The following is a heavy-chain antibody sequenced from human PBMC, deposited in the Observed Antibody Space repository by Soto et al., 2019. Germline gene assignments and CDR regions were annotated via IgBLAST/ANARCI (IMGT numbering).Heavy chain of an antibody. CDR3: TRSAGGAFDI. CDR1: GFTFSGSA. D-gene: IGHD3-10*01. Sequence: EVQLVESGGGLVQPGGSLKLSCAASGFTFSGSAMHWVRQASGKGLEWVGRIRSKANSYATAYAASVKGRFTISRDDSKNTAYLQMNSLKTEDTAVYYCTRSAGGAFDIWGQGTTVTVSS. CDR2: IRSKANSYAT. J-gene: IGHJ3*02. V-gene: IGHV3-73*02.